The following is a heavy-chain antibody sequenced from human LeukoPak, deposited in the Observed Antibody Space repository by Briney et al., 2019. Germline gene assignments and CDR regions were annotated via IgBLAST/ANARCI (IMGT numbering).Heavy chain of an antibody. J-gene: IGHJ4*02. D-gene: IGHD3-22*01. CDR2: LSDSGGRT. Sequence: PGRSLRLSCAVSGITLSNYGMSWVCQAPGKWLELVAGLSDSGGRTNYADSVKGRFTISRDNPKITLYLQMNSLRAEDTAVYFCAKRGVVIRVILVGFHKEAYYFVSWGQGALVTVSS. CDR1: GITLSNYG. CDR3: AKRGVVIRVILVGFHKEAYYFVS. V-gene: IGHV3-23*01.